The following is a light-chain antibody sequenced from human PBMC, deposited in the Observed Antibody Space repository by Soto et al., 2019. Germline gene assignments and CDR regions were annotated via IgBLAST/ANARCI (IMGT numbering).Light chain of an antibody. CDR1: QRIASY. CDR3: QQSYIMPYT. J-gene: IGKJ2*01. Sequence: DIQMTQSPSSLSASVGDRVTITCRASQRIASYLNWYQQKPGKAPKVLIYTASSLQNVVPSRFSGSGSGTDLTLTISSLQPEDFATYYCQQSYIMPYTFGQGTKLEI. CDR2: TAS. V-gene: IGKV1-39*01.